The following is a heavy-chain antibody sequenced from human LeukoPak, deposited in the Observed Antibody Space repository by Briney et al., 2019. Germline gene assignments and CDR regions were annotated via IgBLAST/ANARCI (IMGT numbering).Heavy chain of an antibody. CDR3: ARHLYNYYDPSKTTEDY. D-gene: IGHD3-22*01. V-gene: IGHV3-11*01. CDR1: GFTFSDYY. CDR2: STSSGSTI. Sequence: GGSLRLSCAASGFTFSDYYMSWVRQAPGKGLEWVSYSTSSGSTIYYADSAKGRFTISRDNAKSSLYLQMNSLRAEDTAVYYCARHLYNYYDPSKTTEDYWGQGTLVTVSS. J-gene: IGHJ4*02.